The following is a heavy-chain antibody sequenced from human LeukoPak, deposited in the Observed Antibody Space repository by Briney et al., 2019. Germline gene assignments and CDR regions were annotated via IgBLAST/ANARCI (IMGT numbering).Heavy chain of an antibody. V-gene: IGHV4-59*02. CDR3: ARGGWYPESFQH. D-gene: IGHD6-19*01. CDR2: IYYSGST. Sequence: SETLSLTCTVSGDSVTNNFWNWIRQPPGKGLEWIGYIYYSGSTNYNPSLKSRVTISVDTSKNQFSLKLSSVTAADTAVYYCARGGWYPESFQHWGQGALVTVSS. CDR1: GDSVTNNF. J-gene: IGHJ1*01.